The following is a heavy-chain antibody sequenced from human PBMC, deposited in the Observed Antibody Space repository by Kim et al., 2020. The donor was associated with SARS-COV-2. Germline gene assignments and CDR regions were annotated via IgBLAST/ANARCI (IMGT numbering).Heavy chain of an antibody. V-gene: IGHV3-23*01. Sequence: GGSLRLSCAASGFTFSSYAMSWVRQAPGKGLEWVSAISGSGGSTYYADSVKGRFTISRDNSKNTLYLQMNSLRAEDTAVYYCANWGSGSYYNPLWYYYGMDVWGQGTTVTVSS. J-gene: IGHJ6*02. CDR2: ISGSGGST. CDR1: GFTFSSYA. D-gene: IGHD3-10*01. CDR3: ANWGSGSYYNPLWYYYGMDV.